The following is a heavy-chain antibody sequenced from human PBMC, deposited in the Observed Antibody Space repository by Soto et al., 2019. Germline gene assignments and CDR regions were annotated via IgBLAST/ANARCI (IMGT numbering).Heavy chain of an antibody. V-gene: IGHV1-8*01. CDR2: MNPNSGNT. CDR1: GYTFTSYD. Sequence: QVQLVQSGAEVKKPGASVKVSCKASGYTFTSYDINWVRQATGQGLEWMGWMNPNSGNTGYTQKFQGRVTMTRNTSRSTADKELSSLRAEDTAVKYAARDGGPPWGQGTLVTVSS. D-gene: IGHD3-3*01. J-gene: IGHJ4*02. CDR3: ARDGGPP.